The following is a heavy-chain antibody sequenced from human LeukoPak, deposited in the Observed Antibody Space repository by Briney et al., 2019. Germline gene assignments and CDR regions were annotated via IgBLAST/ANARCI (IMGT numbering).Heavy chain of an antibody. CDR2: INWSGGNK. V-gene: IGHV3-20*04. CDR1: GFTFGDYG. CDR3: ARDRGWLQYIDY. Sequence: GGSLRLSCAASGFTFGDYGVSWVRQAAGKGLEWGSSINWSGGNKAYADAVKGRFTISRDTAKDSLYLQLNSLRAEDTALYYCARDRGWLQYIDYWGQGTLVTVSS. J-gene: IGHJ4*02. D-gene: IGHD5-24*01.